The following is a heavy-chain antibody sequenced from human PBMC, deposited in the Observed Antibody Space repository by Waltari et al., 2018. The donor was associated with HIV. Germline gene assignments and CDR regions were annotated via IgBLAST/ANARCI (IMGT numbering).Heavy chain of an antibody. D-gene: IGHD1-26*01. J-gene: IGHJ4*02. CDR3: ARDFRGATPTYMDY. CDR1: GFTFRTFG. V-gene: IGHV3-33*01. Sequence: QVQLVESGGGVVQPGRSLRISCAASGFTFRTFGMQWVRQAPGKRLGLASVIRNDGSEKEYAGSVKGRFTISRDNSKNMVYLQMNTLRVEDTAVYYCARDFRGATPTYMDYWGPGVLVTVSS. CDR2: IRNDGSEK.